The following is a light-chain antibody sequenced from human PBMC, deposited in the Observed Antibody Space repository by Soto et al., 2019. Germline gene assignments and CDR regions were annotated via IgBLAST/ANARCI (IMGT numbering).Light chain of an antibody. J-gene: IGLJ2*01. Sequence: QSALTQPASVSGSPGQSITISCTGTNSDVGSYNLVSWYQQHPGKAPKLIIYEGSKRPSGVSNRFSASKSGNTASLTISGLQAEDEADYYCRSYAGSRTFGAVFGGGTKLTVL. CDR3: RSYAGSRTFGAV. V-gene: IGLV2-23*03. CDR2: EGS. CDR1: NSDVGSYNL.